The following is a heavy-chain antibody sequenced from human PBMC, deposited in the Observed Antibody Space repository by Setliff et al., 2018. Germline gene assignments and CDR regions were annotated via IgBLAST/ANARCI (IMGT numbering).Heavy chain of an antibody. Sequence: GGSLRLSCAASGFTFSIYSMHWVRQAPGKGLEWVSSISPRSIYIYYADSVKGRFTISRDNAKNSLYLQLNSLGAEDTAVYYCARSPANGGHDAFDIWGQGTMVTVS. V-gene: IGHV3-21*01. J-gene: IGHJ3*02. CDR3: ARSPANGGHDAFDI. CDR2: ISPRSIYI. CDR1: GFTFSIYS. D-gene: IGHD6-25*01.